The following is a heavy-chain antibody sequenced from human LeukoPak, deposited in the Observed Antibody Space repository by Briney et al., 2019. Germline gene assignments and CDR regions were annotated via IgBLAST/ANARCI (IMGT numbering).Heavy chain of an antibody. Sequence: GGSLRLSCAASGFTFSSYGMSWVRQAPGKGLEWVSAISGSGGSTYYADSVKGRFTISRDNSKNTLYLQMNSLRAEDTAVYYCAKLTLLGYCSGGSCYDRRVFDYWGQGTLVTASS. J-gene: IGHJ4*02. V-gene: IGHV3-23*01. CDR2: ISGSGGST. CDR3: AKLTLLGYCSGGSCYDRRVFDY. D-gene: IGHD2-15*01. CDR1: GFTFSSYG.